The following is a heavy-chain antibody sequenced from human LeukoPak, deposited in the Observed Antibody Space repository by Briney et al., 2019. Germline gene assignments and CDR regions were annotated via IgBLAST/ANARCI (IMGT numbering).Heavy chain of an antibody. J-gene: IGHJ6*03. CDR1: GYTFTRYD. Sequence: GASVRVSSKASGYTFTRYDINWVRQATGEGGEWMGWMNTNSGKTGYAQKFQGRGTIKRNTNIRTAYMELSSLRSEDTAVYYCARFQRGYYMHLWGKGTTVTISS. CDR2: MNTNSGKT. CDR3: ARFQRGYYMHL. V-gene: IGHV1-8*01.